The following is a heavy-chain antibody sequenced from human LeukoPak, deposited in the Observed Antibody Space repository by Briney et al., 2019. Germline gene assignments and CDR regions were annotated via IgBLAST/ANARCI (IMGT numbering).Heavy chain of an antibody. V-gene: IGHV4-39*07. CDR3: AREVITFGGTRDYFDY. J-gene: IGHJ4*02. CDR1: GGSISSSSYY. Sequence: SETLSLTCTVSGGSISSSSYYWGWIRQPPGKGLEWIGSIYYSGSTYYNPSLKSRVTISVDTSKNQFSLKLSSVTAADTAVYYCAREVITFGGTRDYFDYWGQGTLVTVSS. D-gene: IGHD3-16*01. CDR2: IYYSGST.